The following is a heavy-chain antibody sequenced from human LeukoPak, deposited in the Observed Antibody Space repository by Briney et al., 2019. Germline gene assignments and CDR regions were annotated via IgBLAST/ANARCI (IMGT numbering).Heavy chain of an antibody. V-gene: IGHV3-30-3*01. J-gene: IGHJ6*02. CDR3: ARYDARYGMDV. D-gene: IGHD1-1*01. Sequence: GGSLRLSCAASGFTFSSYAMHWVRQAPGKGLEWVAVISYDGSNKYYADSVKGRFTISRDNSKYTLYLQMNSLRAEDTAVYYCARYDARYGMDVWGQGTTVTVSS. CDR2: ISYDGSNK. CDR1: GFTFSSYA.